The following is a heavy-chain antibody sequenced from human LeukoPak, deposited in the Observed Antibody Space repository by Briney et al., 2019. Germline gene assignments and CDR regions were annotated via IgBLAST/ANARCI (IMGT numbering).Heavy chain of an antibody. J-gene: IGHJ4*02. CDR1: GYTFTGYY. D-gene: IGHD3-22*01. CDR2: LSPNSGGT. V-gene: IGHV1-2*06. CDR3: HTYYYDSSGLYYFDY. Sequence: ASVTVSFTTSGYTFTGYYMHWVRQAPGQEREWMDRLSPNSGGTSYAQKFQGRVTMTRDTSISTAYMELSRLRSDDTAVYYCHTYYYDSSGLYYFDYWGQGTLVTVSS.